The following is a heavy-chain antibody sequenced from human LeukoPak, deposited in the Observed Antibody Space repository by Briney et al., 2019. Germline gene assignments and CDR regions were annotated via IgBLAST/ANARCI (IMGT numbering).Heavy chain of an antibody. J-gene: IGHJ4*02. Sequence: ASLKVSCKASGYNFNSYGISWVRQAPGQGLEWMGWISAYNGNTNYAQRLQGRVTMTTDTSTSTAYMELRSLRSDDTAVYYCARDLYYGDYKWPDYWGQGTLVTVSS. CDR2: ISAYNGNT. CDR1: GYNFNSYG. D-gene: IGHD4-17*01. V-gene: IGHV1-18*01. CDR3: ARDLYYGDYKWPDY.